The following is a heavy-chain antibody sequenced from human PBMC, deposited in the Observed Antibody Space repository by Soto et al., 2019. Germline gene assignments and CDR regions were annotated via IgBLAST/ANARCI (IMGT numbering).Heavy chain of an antibody. V-gene: IGHV3-23*01. CDR3: AKEAIFGVVTRITHFDY. J-gene: IGHJ4*02. CDR2: ISGSGGST. CDR1: GFTFSSYA. D-gene: IGHD3-3*01. Sequence: PGGSLRLSCAASGFTFSSYAMSWVRQAPGKGLEWVSAISGSGGSTYYADSVKGRFTISRDNSKNTLYLQMNSLRAEDTAVYYCAKEAIFGVVTRITHFDYWGQGTLVTVSS.